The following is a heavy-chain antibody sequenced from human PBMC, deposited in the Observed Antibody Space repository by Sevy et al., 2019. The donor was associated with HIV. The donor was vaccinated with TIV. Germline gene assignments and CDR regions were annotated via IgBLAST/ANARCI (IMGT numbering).Heavy chain of an antibody. V-gene: IGHV3-49*03. J-gene: IGHJ6*02. CDR3: SRDCSGGSCYFGVYYYGMDV. CDR1: GFPFGDFA. CDR2: IRSKTYGGST. Sequence: GGSLRLSCTASGFPFGDFALSWFRQAPGKGPEWIGFIRSKTYGGSTEYAASVKGRFIISRDDSKTIAYLQMNSLKTEDTAVYYCSRDCSGGSCYFGVYYYGMDVWGQGTTVTVSS. D-gene: IGHD2-15*01.